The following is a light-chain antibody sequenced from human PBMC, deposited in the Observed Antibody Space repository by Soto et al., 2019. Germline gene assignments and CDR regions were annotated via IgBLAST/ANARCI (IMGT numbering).Light chain of an antibody. J-gene: IGKJ4*01. CDR2: GAS. Sequence: DIVLTQSPGTLSLSPGERATLSCRARQSVSSTYLAWYQQKPGQAPRLLIYGASSRATGIPDRFSGGGSGTDFTLTINRLEPEDFAVYFCQQYGGSPPTFGGGTKVEIQ. CDR3: QQYGGSPPT. V-gene: IGKV3-20*01. CDR1: QSVSSTY.